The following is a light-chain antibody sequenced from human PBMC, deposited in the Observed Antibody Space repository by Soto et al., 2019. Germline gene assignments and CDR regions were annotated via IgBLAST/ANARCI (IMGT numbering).Light chain of an antibody. V-gene: IGLV2-14*01. CDR1: SSDVGGYNY. CDR3: SSYTSSSTLVV. Sequence: QSALTQPASASGSPGQSITISCTGTSSDVGGYNYVSWYQQHPGKAPTLMIYDVSNRPSGVSNRFSGAKSVNTASLTISGLQAEDEADYYCSSYTSSSTLVVFGGGTQLTVL. J-gene: IGLJ2*01. CDR2: DVS.